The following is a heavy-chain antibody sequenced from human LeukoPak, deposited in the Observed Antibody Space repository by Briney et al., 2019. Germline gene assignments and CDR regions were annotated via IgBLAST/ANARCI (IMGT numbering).Heavy chain of an antibody. V-gene: IGHV3-7*01. CDR3: ARSSGWRDVFDI. CDR2: IKEDGGDE. Sequence: GGSLRLSCAAFGFTFNTYWMGRVRQAPGKGPEWVANIKEDGGDEYYVDSVKGRFTISRDNAKNSLYLQMSSLRVEDTAMYYCARSSGWRDVFDIWGQGTMVTVSS. D-gene: IGHD6-19*01. CDR1: GFTFNTYW. J-gene: IGHJ3*02.